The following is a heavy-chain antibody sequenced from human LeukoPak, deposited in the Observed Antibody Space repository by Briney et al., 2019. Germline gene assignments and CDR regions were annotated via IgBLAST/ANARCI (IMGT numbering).Heavy chain of an antibody. CDR3: ARDRRGSGSYYDYYYYGMDV. CDR1: GGSISSYY. V-gene: IGHV4-59*01. CDR2: IYYSGST. Sequence: SETLSLTCTVSGGSISSYYWSWIRQPPGQGLEWIGYIYYSGSTNYNPSLKSRVTISVDTSKNQFSLKLSSVTAADTAVYYCARDRRGSGSYYDYYYYGMDVWGKGTTVTVSS. J-gene: IGHJ6*04. D-gene: IGHD3-10*01.